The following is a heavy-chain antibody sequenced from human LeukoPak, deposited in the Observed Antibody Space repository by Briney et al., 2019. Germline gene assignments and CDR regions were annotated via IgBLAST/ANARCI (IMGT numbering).Heavy chain of an antibody. D-gene: IGHD1-1*01. CDR3: AKWGIGNNWDIDDH. CDR1: GGSLGGYS. V-gene: IGHV4-34*01. J-gene: IGHJ4*02. Sequence: SETLSLTCAVYGGSLGGYSWSWIRQPPGKGLERIGEINHSGSTNYNPSLKSRVTISVDTSKNQFSLKLSSVTAADTAVYYCAKWGIGNNWDIDDHWGQGTLVTVSS. CDR2: INHSGST.